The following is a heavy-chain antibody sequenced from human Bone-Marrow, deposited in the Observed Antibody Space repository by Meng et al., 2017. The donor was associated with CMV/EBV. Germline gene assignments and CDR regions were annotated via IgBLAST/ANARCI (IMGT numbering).Heavy chain of an antibody. CDR2: ISSSSSYI. J-gene: IGHJ6*02. CDR1: GFTFSSYS. D-gene: IGHD2-2*01. V-gene: IGHV3-21*01. CDR3: AREVVPAAIWPSYGMDV. Sequence: GGSLRLSCAASGFTFSSYSMNWVRQAPGKWLEWVSSISSSSSYIYYADSVKGRFTISRDNAKNSLYLQMNSLRAEDTAVYYCAREVVPAAIWPSYGMDVWGQGTTVTVSS.